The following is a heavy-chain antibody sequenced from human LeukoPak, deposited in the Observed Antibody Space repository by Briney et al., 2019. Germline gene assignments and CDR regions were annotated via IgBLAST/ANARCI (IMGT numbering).Heavy chain of an antibody. Sequence: GGSLRLSCAASGFTFSSYAMSWVRQAPGKGLEWVSGISGSGDNTYYADSVKVWFTISRDNSKNTLYVQVNSLGTEDTAAYYCAKGSYYDSSGSFYFDYWGQGTLVTVSS. D-gene: IGHD3-22*01. CDR3: AKGSYYDSSGSFYFDY. V-gene: IGHV3-23*01. J-gene: IGHJ4*02. CDR2: ISGSGDNT. CDR1: GFTFSSYA.